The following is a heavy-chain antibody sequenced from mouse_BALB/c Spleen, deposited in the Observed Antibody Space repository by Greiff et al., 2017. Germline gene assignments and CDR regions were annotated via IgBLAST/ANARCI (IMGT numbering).Heavy chain of an antibody. Sequence: SGAELVRPGALVKLSCKASGFNIKDYYMHWVKQRPEQGLEWIGWIDPENGNTIYDPKFQGKASITADTSSNTAYLQLSSLTSEDTAVYYCARFTTVVPYYAMDYWGQGTSVTVSS. CDR2: IDPENGNT. D-gene: IGHD1-1*01. V-gene: IGHV14-1*02. CDR3: ARFTTVVPYYAMDY. J-gene: IGHJ4*01. CDR1: GFNIKDYY.